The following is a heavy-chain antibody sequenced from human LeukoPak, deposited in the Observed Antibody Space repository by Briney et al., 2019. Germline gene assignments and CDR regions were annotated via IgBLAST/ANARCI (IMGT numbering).Heavy chain of an antibody. J-gene: IGHJ5*02. CDR1: GLTFDDYG. V-gene: IGHV3-20*04. CDR2: INWNGGST. Sequence: AGGSLRLSCAASGLTFDDYGMSWVRQAPGKGLEWVSGINWNGGSTGYADSVKGRFTISRDNAKNSLYLQMNSLRAEDTALYYCARDLGFVGRNWFDPWGQGTLVTVSS. D-gene: IGHD3-3*01. CDR3: ARDLGFVGRNWFDP.